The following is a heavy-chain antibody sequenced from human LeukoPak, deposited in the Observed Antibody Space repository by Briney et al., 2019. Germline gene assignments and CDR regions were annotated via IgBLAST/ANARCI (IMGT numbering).Heavy chain of an antibody. V-gene: IGHV3-30*18. CDR3: AKSSSSWHMVY. Sequence: PGGSLRLSCAASGFTFSSYSMHWVRQAPGKGLEWVAVISYDGSNKYYADSVKGRFTISRDNSKNTLYLQMNSLRAEDTAVYYCAKSSSSWHMVYWGQGTLVTVSS. CDR2: ISYDGSNK. J-gene: IGHJ4*02. CDR1: GFTFSSYS. D-gene: IGHD6-13*01.